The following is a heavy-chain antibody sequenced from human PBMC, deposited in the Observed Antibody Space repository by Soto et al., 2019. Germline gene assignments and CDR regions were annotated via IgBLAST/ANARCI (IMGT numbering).Heavy chain of an antibody. Sequence: SETLSLTCTVSDDSSSNYKWSWIRQPPGRRLEWIGYIDSNGGTSYNPSLQSRVTISIDTSTKQFFLKLSSVTAADTAVYYCARVPGPWGQGTLVTVSS. CDR3: ARVPGP. CDR2: IDSNGGT. J-gene: IGHJ5*02. V-gene: IGHV4-59*12. CDR1: DDSSSNYK.